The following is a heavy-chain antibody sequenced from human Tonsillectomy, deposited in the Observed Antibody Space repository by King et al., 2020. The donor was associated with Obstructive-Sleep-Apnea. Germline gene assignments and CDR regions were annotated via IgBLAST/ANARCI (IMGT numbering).Heavy chain of an antibody. D-gene: IGHD3-10*01. Sequence: VQLVESGGGLVQPGGSLRLSCAASGFTFSSYAMSWVRQAPGKGLEWVSVISGSGSSTYYADAVKGRCTISRDTSKNTLYLQMNSLRAEDTAVYYCATVSWFGDRLLSPIDYWGQGTLVTASS. J-gene: IGHJ4*02. V-gene: IGHV3-23*04. CDR2: ISGSGSST. CDR3: ATVSWFGDRLLSPIDY. CDR1: GFTFSSYA.